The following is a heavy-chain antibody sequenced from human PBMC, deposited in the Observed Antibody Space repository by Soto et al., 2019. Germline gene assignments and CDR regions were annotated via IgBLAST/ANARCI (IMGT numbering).Heavy chain of an antibody. V-gene: IGHV3-53*01. Sequence: PGGSLRLSCAASGFTVDTSYISWVRQAPEMGLEWVSVIYAGGNTYYADSVRGRFTISRDNSKNTVSLQMDGLRADDTALYYCARGIQFRDHFDNWGQGSLVTVSS. CDR2: IYAGGNT. CDR1: GFTVDTSY. CDR3: ARGIQFRDHFDN. J-gene: IGHJ4*02. D-gene: IGHD5-18*01.